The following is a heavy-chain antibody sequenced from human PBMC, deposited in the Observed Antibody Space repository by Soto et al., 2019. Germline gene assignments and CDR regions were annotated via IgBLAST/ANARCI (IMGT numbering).Heavy chain of an antibody. CDR3: ARVHYYDSSGYYWGYNWFDP. V-gene: IGHV3-7*03. CDR2: IKQDGSEK. J-gene: IGHJ5*02. CDR1: GFTFSSYW. Sequence: GGSLRLSCAASGFTFSSYWMSWVRQAPGKWLEWVANIKQDGSEKYYVDSVKGRFTISRDNAKNSLYLQMNSLRAEDTAVYYCARVHYYDSSGYYWGYNWFDPWGQGTLVTVSS. D-gene: IGHD3-22*01.